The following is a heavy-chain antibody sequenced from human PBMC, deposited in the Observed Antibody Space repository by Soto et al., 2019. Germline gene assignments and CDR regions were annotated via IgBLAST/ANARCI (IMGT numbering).Heavy chain of an antibody. Sequence: GGSLRLSCAASGFTFSSYWMSWVRQAPGKGLEWVANIKQDGSEKYYVDSVKGRFTISRDNAKNSLYLQMNSLRAEDTAVYYCARDQSLSSLSALWFGELNYYGMDVWGQGTTVTVSS. J-gene: IGHJ6*02. V-gene: IGHV3-7*05. D-gene: IGHD3-10*01. CDR2: IKQDGSEK. CDR1: GFTFSSYW. CDR3: ARDQSLSSLSALWFGELNYYGMDV.